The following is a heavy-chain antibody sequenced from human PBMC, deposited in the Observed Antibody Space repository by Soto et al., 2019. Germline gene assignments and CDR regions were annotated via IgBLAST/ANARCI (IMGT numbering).Heavy chain of an antibody. CDR3: ARVADVYDSSHFDY. V-gene: IGHV3-66*01. Sequence: GGSLRLSCAASGFTVSSNYMSWVRQAPGKGLEWVSVIYSGGSTYYADSVKGRFTISRDNSKNTLYLQMNSLRAEDTAVYYCARVADVYDSSHFDYWGQGTLVTVSS. CDR2: IYSGGST. D-gene: IGHD3-22*01. J-gene: IGHJ4*02. CDR1: GFTVSSNY.